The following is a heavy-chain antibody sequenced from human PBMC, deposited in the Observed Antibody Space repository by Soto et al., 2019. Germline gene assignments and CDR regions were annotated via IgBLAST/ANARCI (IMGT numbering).Heavy chain of an antibody. CDR2: ISGSGGNT. J-gene: IGHJ4*02. CDR1: RFTFKNYA. Sequence: EVQLLESGGGLVQPGGSLRLSCAASRFTFKNYAMTWVRQAPGKGLEWVSSISGSGGNTYYADSVKGRFTISRDNSKNTLYLQMNSLRAEDTAVYYCAEIIEAAGSGYWGQGTLVTVSS. D-gene: IGHD6-13*01. V-gene: IGHV3-23*01. CDR3: AEIIEAAGSGY.